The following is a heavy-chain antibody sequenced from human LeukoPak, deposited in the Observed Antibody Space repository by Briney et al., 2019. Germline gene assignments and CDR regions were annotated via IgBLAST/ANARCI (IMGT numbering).Heavy chain of an antibody. V-gene: IGHV3-9*01. CDR2: ISWNSGSI. CDR3: AKELGYCSGGSCFYYGMDV. J-gene: IGHJ6*02. Sequence: GGSLRLSCAASGFTFDDYAMHWVRQAPGKGLEWVSGISWNSGSIGYADSVKGRFTISRDNAKSSLYLQMNSLRAEDTALYYCAKELGYCSGGSCFYYGMDVWGQGTTVTVSS. CDR1: GFTFDDYA. D-gene: IGHD2-15*01.